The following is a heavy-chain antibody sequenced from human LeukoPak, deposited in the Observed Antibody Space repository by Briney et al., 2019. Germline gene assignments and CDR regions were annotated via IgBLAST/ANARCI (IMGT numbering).Heavy chain of an antibody. CDR2: IYYSGST. J-gene: IGHJ3*02. V-gene: IGHV4-39*07. D-gene: IGHD3-16*01. CDR1: GGSISSSSYY. CDR3: ARDWGTFGPGEGNAFDI. Sequence: SETLSLTCTVSGGSISSSSYYWGWIRQPPGKGLEWIGSIYYSGSTYYNPSLKSRVTISVDTSKNQFSLKLSSVTAADTAVYYCARDWGTFGPGEGNAFDIWGQGTMVTVSS.